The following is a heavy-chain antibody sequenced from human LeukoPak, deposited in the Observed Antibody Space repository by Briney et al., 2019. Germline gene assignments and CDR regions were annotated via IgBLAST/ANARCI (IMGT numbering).Heavy chain of an antibody. D-gene: IGHD3-10*01. CDR3: AREGITMVRGVMALKY. CDR1: GYTFTRYY. Sequence: GASVKVSCKASGYTFTRYYMHWVRQAPGQGLEWMGWINPNSGGTNYAQKFQGRVTMTRDTSISTAYMELSRLRSDDTAVYYCAREGITMVRGVMALKYWGQGTLVTVSS. CDR2: INPNSGGT. J-gene: IGHJ4*02. V-gene: IGHV1-2*02.